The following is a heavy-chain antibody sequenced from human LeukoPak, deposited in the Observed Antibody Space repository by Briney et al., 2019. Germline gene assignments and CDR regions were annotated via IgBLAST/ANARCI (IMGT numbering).Heavy chain of an antibody. CDR3: AKGSYYDSSGSFYFDY. Sequence: GSLSLSCAASGFTFSSYAMSWVRQAPGKGLEWVSGISGSGDNTYYADSVKGRFTISRDNSKNTLYVQVNSLGTGDTAAYYCAKGSYYDSSGSFYFDYWGQGTLVTVSS. CDR1: GFTFSSYA. V-gene: IGHV3-23*01. J-gene: IGHJ4*02. D-gene: IGHD3-22*01. CDR2: ISGSGDNT.